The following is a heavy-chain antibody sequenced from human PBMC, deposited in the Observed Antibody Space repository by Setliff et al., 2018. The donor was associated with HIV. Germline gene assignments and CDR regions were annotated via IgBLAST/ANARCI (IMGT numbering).Heavy chain of an antibody. J-gene: IGHJ4*02. CDR1: GGACSAYY. Sequence: SETLSLTCAVYGGACSAYYLSWIRRPPGRGLEWIGHIYPSGRTNYNLSRKSRVTRSVDPSKNKFSRKLSAVAAAYTAIYYCARDPHYFDRSGYYSYFYFDYWGQGMLVTVSS. CDR3: ARDPHYFDRSGYYSYFYFDY. CDR2: IYPSGRT. D-gene: IGHD3-22*01. V-gene: IGHV4-34*01.